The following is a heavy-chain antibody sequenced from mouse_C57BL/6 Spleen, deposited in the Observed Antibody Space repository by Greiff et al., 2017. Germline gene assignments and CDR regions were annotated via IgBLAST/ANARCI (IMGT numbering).Heavy chain of an antibody. Sequence: VQLQHSGPELVKPGASVKISCKASGYAFSSSWMNWVKQRPGKGLEWIGRIYPGDGDTNYNGKFKGKATLTADKSSSTAYMQLSSLTSEDSAVYFCARSDGDFDVWGTGTTVTVSS. CDR3: ARSDGDFDV. CDR1: GYAFSSSW. V-gene: IGHV1-82*01. D-gene: IGHD2-3*01. CDR2: IYPGDGDT. J-gene: IGHJ1*03.